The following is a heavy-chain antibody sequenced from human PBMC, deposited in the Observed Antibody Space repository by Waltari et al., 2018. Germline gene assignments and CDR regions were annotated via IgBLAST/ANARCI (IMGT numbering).Heavy chain of an antibody. D-gene: IGHD1-26*01. V-gene: IGHV4-38-2*02. CDR2: IYHSGRT. Sequence: QVQLQESGPGLVQPSETLSLTCPVSGYSISSGYYWGWIRQPPGKGLEWIGTIYHSGRTFYNPSLKSRVTLSVDTSKNQFSLKLSSVTAADTAVYYCTREEGGATDYWGQGTLVTVSS. CDR3: TREEGGATDY. CDR1: GYSISSGYY. J-gene: IGHJ4*02.